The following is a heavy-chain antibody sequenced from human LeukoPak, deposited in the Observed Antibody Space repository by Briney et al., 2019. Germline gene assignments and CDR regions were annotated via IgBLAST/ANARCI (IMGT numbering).Heavy chain of an antibody. V-gene: IGHV3-23*01. Sequence: PGGSLRLSCAASGFTFSSYAMSWVRQAPGKGLEWVSAISGSGGSTYYADSVKGRLTISRDNSKNTLYLQMNSLRAEDTAVYYCAKDWYSSSWFDYWGQGTLVTVSS. CDR2: ISGSGGST. D-gene: IGHD6-13*01. CDR3: AKDWYSSSWFDY. J-gene: IGHJ4*02. CDR1: GFTFSSYA.